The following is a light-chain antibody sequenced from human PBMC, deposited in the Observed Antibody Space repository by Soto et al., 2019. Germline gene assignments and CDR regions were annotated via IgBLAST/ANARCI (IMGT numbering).Light chain of an antibody. CDR1: SSDVGGYHY. CDR3: SSYAGSNNFV. J-gene: IGLJ1*01. CDR2: EVS. V-gene: IGLV2-8*01. Sequence: QSVLTQPASVSGSPGQSITISCTGTSSDVGGYHYVSWFQQHPGKAPKLMIYEVSERPSGVPDRFSGSKSSNTASLTVSGLQAEDEADYYCSSYAGSNNFVFGTGTKVTVL.